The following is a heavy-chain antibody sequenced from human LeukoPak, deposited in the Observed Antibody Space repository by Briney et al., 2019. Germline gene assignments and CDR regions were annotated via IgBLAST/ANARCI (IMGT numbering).Heavy chain of an antibody. Sequence: GGSLRLSCAASGFTFSGYAMSWVRQAPGKGLEWVSVISASGSNTYYADSVKGRFTISRDNSKNTLYLEMTSLRAEHTAVYYCAKGRSGYGRRFDYWGQGTLVTVSS. D-gene: IGHD5-12*01. CDR3: AKGRSGYGRRFDY. CDR2: ISASGSNT. J-gene: IGHJ4*02. CDR1: GFTFSGYA. V-gene: IGHV3-23*01.